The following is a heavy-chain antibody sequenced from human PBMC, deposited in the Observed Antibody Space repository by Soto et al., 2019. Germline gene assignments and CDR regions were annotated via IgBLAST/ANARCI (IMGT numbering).Heavy chain of an antibody. J-gene: IGHJ4*02. CDR2: IYSAGTT. Sequence: EVQLVESGGGLIQPGGSLRLSCVVSGFTVSSANYMSWVRQPPGKGLEWVSVIYSAGTTYYADSVKGRFTISRDNSKNTLYLQMNSLRAEDTAVYYCHCYGYWGQGTLVTVSS. V-gene: IGHV3-53*01. D-gene: IGHD2-21*01. CDR3: HCYGY. CDR1: GFTVSSANY.